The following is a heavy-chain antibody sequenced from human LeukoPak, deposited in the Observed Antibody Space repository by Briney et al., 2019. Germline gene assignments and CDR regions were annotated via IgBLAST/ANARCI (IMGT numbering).Heavy chain of an antibody. J-gene: IGHJ3*02. CDR1: GGSLSSGGYY. D-gene: IGHD3-9*01. V-gene: IGHV4-30-2*01. CDR3: ARDLAGYGRGDAFDI. Sequence: SETPSLTCTVSGGSLSSGGYYWSWIRQPPGKGLEWIGYIYHSGSTYYNPSLKSRVTISVDRSKNQFSLKLSSVTAADTAVYYCARDLAGYGRGDAFDIWGQGTTVTVSS. CDR2: IYHSGST.